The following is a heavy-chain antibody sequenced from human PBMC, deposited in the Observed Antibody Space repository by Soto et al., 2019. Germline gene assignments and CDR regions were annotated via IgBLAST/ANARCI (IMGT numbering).Heavy chain of an antibody. V-gene: IGHV1-69*13. CDR2: IIPIFGTA. D-gene: IGHD2-21*02. CDR3: ARNVVVTAIRSLGYYYYGMDV. CDR1: GGTFSSYA. Sequence: SVKVSCKASGGTFSSYAISWVRQAPGQGLEWMGGIIPIFGTANYAQKFQGRVTITADESTSTAYMELSSLRSEDTAVYYCARNVVVTAIRSLGYYYYGMDVWGQGTTVTVSS. J-gene: IGHJ6*02.